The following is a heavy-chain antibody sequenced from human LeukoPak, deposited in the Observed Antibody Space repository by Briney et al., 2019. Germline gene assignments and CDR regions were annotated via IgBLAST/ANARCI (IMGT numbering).Heavy chain of an antibody. CDR3: AKGAVLAVAGDFDY. Sequence: GGSLRLSCAASGITFSTYAMSWVRQAPGKGLEWVSGFSGNGNSTFYADSVKGRFTISRDNSKNTLYLQMNSLRAEDTAVYYCAKGAVLAVAGDFDYWGQGTLVTVSS. D-gene: IGHD6-19*01. V-gene: IGHV3-23*01. J-gene: IGHJ4*02. CDR2: FSGNGNST. CDR1: GITFSTYA.